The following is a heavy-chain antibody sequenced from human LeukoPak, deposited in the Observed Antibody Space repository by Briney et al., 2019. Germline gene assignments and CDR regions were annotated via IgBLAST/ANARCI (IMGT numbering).Heavy chain of an antibody. V-gene: IGHV4-59*01. Sequence: SETLSLTCTVSGGSISRDYWSWIRQPPGKGLEWIGYIYYSGSTNYNPSLKSRVTISVDTSKNQFSLKLSSVTAADTAVYYCARVGGYYYYGMDVWGQGTTVTVSS. CDR2: IYYSGST. CDR1: GGSISRDY. D-gene: IGHD3-16*01. J-gene: IGHJ6*02. CDR3: ARVGGYYYYGMDV.